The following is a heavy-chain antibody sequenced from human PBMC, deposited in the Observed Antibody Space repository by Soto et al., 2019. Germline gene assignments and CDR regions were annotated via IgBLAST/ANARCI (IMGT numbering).Heavy chain of an antibody. Sequence: QVQLQESGPGLVKPSQTLSLTCTVSGGSISSVGYYWSSIRQHPGKGLEWIGYIYNSGSTHYNPSLKSRITMSVDTSKNQSSLKLSSVTVADTAVYFCARETVGTIDRWGQGTLVTVSS. J-gene: IGHJ5*02. V-gene: IGHV4-31*03. CDR2: IYNSGST. D-gene: IGHD5-12*01. CDR3: ARETVGTIDR. CDR1: GGSISSVGYY.